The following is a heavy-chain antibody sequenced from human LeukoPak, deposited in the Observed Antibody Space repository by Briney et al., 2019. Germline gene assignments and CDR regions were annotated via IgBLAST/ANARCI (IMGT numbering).Heavy chain of an antibody. CDR1: GYSISSGYY. D-gene: IGHD6-6*01. Sequence: PSETLSVTCTVSGYSISSGYYWGWIRQPPGKGLEWIGSIYHSGSTYYNPSLKSRVTISVDTSKNQFSLKLSSVTAADTAVYYCARERKGPSSSSGFDYWGQGTLVTVSS. CDR3: ARERKGPSSSSGFDY. V-gene: IGHV4-38-2*02. CDR2: IYHSGST. J-gene: IGHJ4*02.